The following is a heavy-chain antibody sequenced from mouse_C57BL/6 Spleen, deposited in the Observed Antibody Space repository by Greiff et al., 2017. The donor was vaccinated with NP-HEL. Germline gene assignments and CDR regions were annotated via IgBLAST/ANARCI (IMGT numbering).Heavy chain of an antibody. CDR1: GFTFSDYG. V-gene: IGHV5-17*01. Sequence: EVQLQESGGGLVKPGGSLKLSCAASGFTFSDYGMHWVRQAPEKGLEWVAYISSGSSTIYYADTVKGRFTISRDNAKNTLFLQMTSLRSEDTAMYYCARSFYYDYDVDYWGQGTSVTVSS. CDR3: ARSFYYDYDVDY. D-gene: IGHD2-4*01. CDR2: ISSGSSTI. J-gene: IGHJ4*01.